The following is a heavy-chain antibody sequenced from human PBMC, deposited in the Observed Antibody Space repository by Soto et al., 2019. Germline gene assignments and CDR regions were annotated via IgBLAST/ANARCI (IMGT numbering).Heavy chain of an antibody. J-gene: IGHJ4*02. CDR1: GYTFTSYY. D-gene: IGHD6-19*01. Sequence: GASVKVSCKASGYTFTSYYMHWVRQAPGQGLEWMGIINPSGGSTSYAQKFQGRVTMTRDTSTSTVYMELSSLRSEDTAVYYCARDEFSMAVAGGSYFDVWGQGTLVTVSS. CDR2: INPSGGST. V-gene: IGHV1-46*03. CDR3: ARDEFSMAVAGGSYFDV.